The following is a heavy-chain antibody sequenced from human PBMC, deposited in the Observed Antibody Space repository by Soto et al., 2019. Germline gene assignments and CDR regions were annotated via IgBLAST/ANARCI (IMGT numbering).Heavy chain of an antibody. CDR2: ISGSGGST. CDR1: GFTFSSYA. V-gene: IGHV3-23*01. D-gene: IGHD3-16*02. Sequence: EVQLFESGGGLVQPGGSLRLSCAASGFTFSSYAMSWVRQAPGKGLEWVSAISGSGGSTYYADSVKGRFTISRDNSKNTLYLQMNSLRAEDTAVYYCAKDPRLHLGELSFFDYWGQGTLVTVSS. J-gene: IGHJ4*02. CDR3: AKDPRLHLGELSFFDY.